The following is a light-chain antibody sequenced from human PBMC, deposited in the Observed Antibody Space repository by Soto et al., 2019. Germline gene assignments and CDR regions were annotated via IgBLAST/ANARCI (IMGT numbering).Light chain of an antibody. V-gene: IGKV2-28*01. J-gene: IGKJ2*01. CDR2: LGS. Sequence: DIVMTQSPLSLPVTPGEPASISCRSSQSLLHSNGYNYLDWYLQKPGQSPQLLIYLGSNRASGVPDRFSGSGSGTDFTLKISRVEAEDVGVYYCQQRSDWPRTFGQGTKLEVK. CDR1: QSLLHSNGYNY. CDR3: QQRSDWPRT.